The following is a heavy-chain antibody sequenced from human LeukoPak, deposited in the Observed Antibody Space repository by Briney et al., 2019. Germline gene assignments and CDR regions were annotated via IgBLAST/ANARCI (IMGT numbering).Heavy chain of an antibody. Sequence: GGSLRPSCAASGFIFSNYGMHWVRQAPGKGLEWVSFIRYDGSHKHYADSVKGRFTISRENSKKTLYLQMNSLRPEDTAMYYCAKDLLKEGSYGSGIDWFDPWGQGAQVTVSS. J-gene: IGHJ5*02. CDR1: GFIFSNYG. CDR2: IRYDGSHK. D-gene: IGHD3-10*01. CDR3: AKDLLKEGSYGSGIDWFDP. V-gene: IGHV3-30*02.